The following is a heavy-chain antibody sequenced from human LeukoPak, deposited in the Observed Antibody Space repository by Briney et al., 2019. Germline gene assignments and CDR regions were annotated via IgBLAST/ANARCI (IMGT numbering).Heavy chain of an antibody. Sequence: GGSLRLSCAASGFTFSSYAMSWVPQAPGKGLEWVSGISDSGGRTYYADSVKGRFTISRDNPKNTLYLHMNSLRAEDTAVYYCALIVNNILTGRTWIDYWGQGILVTVSS. D-gene: IGHD3-9*01. CDR2: ISDSGGRT. CDR1: GFTFSSYA. CDR3: ALIVNNILTGRTWIDY. J-gene: IGHJ4*02. V-gene: IGHV3-23*01.